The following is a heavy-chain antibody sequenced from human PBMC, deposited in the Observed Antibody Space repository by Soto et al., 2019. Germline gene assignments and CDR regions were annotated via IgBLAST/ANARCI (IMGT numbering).Heavy chain of an antibody. D-gene: IGHD3-9*01. J-gene: IGHJ4*02. CDR2: ISAYNGNT. Sequence: QVQLVQSGAEVKKPGASVKVSCKASGYTFTSYGITWVRQAPGQGLEWMGWISAYNGNTNYAQKLQGRVTMTTDTSSSTGYMGLRSTRSDGTAVYYCAGAGMDFDWLLHFDYWGQGTLVIVSS. V-gene: IGHV1-18*01. CDR3: AGAGMDFDWLLHFDY. CDR1: GYTFTSYG.